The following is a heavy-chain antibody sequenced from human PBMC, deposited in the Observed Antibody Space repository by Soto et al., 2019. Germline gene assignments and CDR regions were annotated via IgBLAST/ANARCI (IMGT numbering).Heavy chain of an antibody. CDR2: TYYRSRWYS. CDR3: ARSEEDSDYYYYGMDV. D-gene: IGHD2-15*01. CDR1: GDTVSSNSVA. J-gene: IGHJ6*02. Sequence: SQTLSLTCVGSGDTVSSNSVAWNWVRQSPSRGLEWLGRTYYRSRWYSDYAVSVRSRIDINADTSKNQVSLQLNSVTPEDTAVYYCARSEEDSDYYYYGMDVWRQGTTVTVS. V-gene: IGHV6-1*01.